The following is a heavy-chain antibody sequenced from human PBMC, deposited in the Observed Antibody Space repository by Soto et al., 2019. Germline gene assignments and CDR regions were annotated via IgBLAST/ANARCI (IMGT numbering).Heavy chain of an antibody. D-gene: IGHD3-10*01. CDR3: AKVYYYGSTYNWFDP. Sequence: PSETLSLTCTVSGGSISSGGYYWSWIRQHPGKGLEWIGYIYYSGSTYYNPSLKSRVTISVDTSKNQFSLKLSSVTAADTAVYYCAKVYYYGSTYNWFDPWGQGTLVTVSS. V-gene: IGHV4-31*03. CDR2: IYYSGST. J-gene: IGHJ5*02. CDR1: GGSISSGGYY.